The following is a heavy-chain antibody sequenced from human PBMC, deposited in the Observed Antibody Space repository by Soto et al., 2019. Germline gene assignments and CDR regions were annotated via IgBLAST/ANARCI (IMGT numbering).Heavy chain of an antibody. CDR1: EFTFSDYA. V-gene: IGHV3-23*01. CDR3: ANEEGYGKVYVSVH. Sequence: EVQLLESGGGLVQPGGSLRLSCAASEFTFSDYAMSWVRQAPGKGLEWVSTISGSGGRTYYAASVKGRFTMSRDNSMKTAYLRRHILRADHKAIYYCANEEGYGKVYVSVHWGQGTLVTVSS. J-gene: IGHJ4*02. CDR2: ISGSGGRT. D-gene: IGHD2-8*01.